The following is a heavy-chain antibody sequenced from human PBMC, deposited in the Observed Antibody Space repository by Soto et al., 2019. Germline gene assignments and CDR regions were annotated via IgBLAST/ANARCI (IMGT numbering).Heavy chain of an antibody. Sequence: QVQLVESGGGVVQPGRSLRLSCAASGFIFSNYVMYWVRQAPGKGLEWVAFMSYDGTTKYSADSVKGRFTISRDNSKNTLYLQMNSLRPEDTAVYYCAREVLWSRYFDYWGQGTLVTVSS. CDR2: MSYDGTTK. V-gene: IGHV3-30-3*01. CDR3: AREVLWSRYFDY. CDR1: GFIFSNYV. D-gene: IGHD3-10*01. J-gene: IGHJ4*02.